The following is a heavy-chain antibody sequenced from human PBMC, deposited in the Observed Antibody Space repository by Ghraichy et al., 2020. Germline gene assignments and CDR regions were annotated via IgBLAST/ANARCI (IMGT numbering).Heavy chain of an antibody. D-gene: IGHD6-6*01. Sequence: GESLNISCKGSGYSFTSYWIGWVRQMPGKGLEWMGIIYPGDSDTRYSPSFQGQVTISADKSISTAYLQWSSLKASDTAMYYCARPQGYSSSSEDAFDIWGQGTMVTVSS. J-gene: IGHJ3*02. CDR2: IYPGDSDT. V-gene: IGHV5-51*01. CDR1: GYSFTSYW. CDR3: ARPQGYSSSSEDAFDI.